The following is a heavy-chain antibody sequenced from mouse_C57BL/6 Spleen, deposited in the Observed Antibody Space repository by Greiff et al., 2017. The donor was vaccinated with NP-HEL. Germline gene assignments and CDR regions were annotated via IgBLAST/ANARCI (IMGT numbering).Heavy chain of an antibody. Sequence: VQLQQSGPELVKPGDSVKISCKASGYSFTGYFMNWVMQSHGKSLEWIGRINPYNGDTFYNQKFKGKATLTVDKSSSTAHMELRSLTSEDSAVYYCARSRGSSSWGFDVWGTGTTVTVSS. V-gene: IGHV1-20*01. J-gene: IGHJ1*03. CDR2: INPYNGDT. CDR3: ARSRGSSSWGFDV. D-gene: IGHD1-1*01. CDR1: GYSFTGYF.